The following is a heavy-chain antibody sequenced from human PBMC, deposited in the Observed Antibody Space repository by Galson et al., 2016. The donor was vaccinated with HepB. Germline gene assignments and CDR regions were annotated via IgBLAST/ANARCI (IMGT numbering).Heavy chain of an antibody. Sequence: SLRLSCAASGFTFSTYSMNWVRQAPGKGLEWVSSVSGSRTYIYYADSVKGRFIISRDNAENSLYLQMNSLRAEDTAVYYCARDVRSLWSAYSAQDAFDIWGQGTKFTVSS. J-gene: IGHJ3*02. CDR2: VSGSRTYI. CDR1: GFTFSTYS. V-gene: IGHV3-21*01. CDR3: ARDVRSLWSAYSAQDAFDI. D-gene: IGHD3-3*01.